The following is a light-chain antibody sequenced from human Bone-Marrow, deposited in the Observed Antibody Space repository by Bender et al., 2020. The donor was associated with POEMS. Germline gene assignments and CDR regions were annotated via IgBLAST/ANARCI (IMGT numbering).Light chain of an antibody. CDR2: QDK. Sequence: SYELTQSPSVSVSPGQTARITCSTDALPKMYVYWYQQKAGQAPVLVIYQDKKRPSGIPERFSGANSGTTATLTISGTQAMDEADYYCQAWDGSTVVFGGGTKLTVL. CDR1: ALPKMY. CDR3: QAWDGSTVV. J-gene: IGLJ2*01. V-gene: IGLV3-1*01.